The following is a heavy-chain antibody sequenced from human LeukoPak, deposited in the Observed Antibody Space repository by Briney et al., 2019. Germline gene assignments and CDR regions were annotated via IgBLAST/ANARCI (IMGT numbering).Heavy chain of an antibody. CDR1: GYTFTRFY. J-gene: IGHJ4*02. V-gene: IGHV1-46*01. CDR2: INPSGSST. CDR3: VRGRGGEKNDY. Sequence: ASVKVSCKASGYTFTRFYTHWVRQAPGQGLEWMGLINPSGSSTTYARKFQGRVTMTRDTSTSTVYMELSSLRSEDTAVYYCVRGRGGEKNDYWGQGTLVTVSS. D-gene: IGHD7-27*01.